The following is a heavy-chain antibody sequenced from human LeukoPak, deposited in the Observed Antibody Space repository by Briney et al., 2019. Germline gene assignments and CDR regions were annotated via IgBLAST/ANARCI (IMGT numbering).Heavy chain of an antibody. Sequence: SGPTLVNPTQTRTLTCTFYGFSLIPSAVGVGWIRQPPGKALECLALIYCDDDKRYSPSLKSRLTITKDTSKNQVVLTMTNMDPVDTATYYCAHSEAWLNPYYFDYWGQGTLVTVSS. D-gene: IGHD3-22*01. J-gene: IGHJ4*02. CDR2: IYCDDDK. V-gene: IGHV2-5*02. CDR3: AHSEAWLNPYYFDY. CDR1: GFSLIPSAVG.